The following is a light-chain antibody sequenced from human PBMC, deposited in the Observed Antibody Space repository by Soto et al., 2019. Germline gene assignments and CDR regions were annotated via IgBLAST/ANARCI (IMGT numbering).Light chain of an antibody. Sequence: IVLTQAPATLSLSPGERATLSCRASQSIGLAIAWYQHKPGQAPRLLIFDASQRATGIPARFRGSGSGTDFTLSISSLDPEDFAVYYCQQRTDRPPWTFRQGTKVDIK. CDR1: QSIGLA. J-gene: IGKJ1*01. CDR3: QQRTDRPPWT. CDR2: DAS. V-gene: IGKV3-11*01.